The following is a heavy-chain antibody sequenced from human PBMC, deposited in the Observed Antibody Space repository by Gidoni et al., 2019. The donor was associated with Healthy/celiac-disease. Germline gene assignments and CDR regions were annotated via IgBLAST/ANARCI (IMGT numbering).Heavy chain of an antibody. V-gene: IGHV3-33*01. CDR1: VFTFSSYG. D-gene: IGHD3-3*01. CDR2: IWYDGSNK. J-gene: IGHJ4*02. Sequence: QVQLVESGGGVVQSGSSLRLSCAAYVFTFSSYGRHWVRQAPGKGLEWVAVIWYDGSNKYYADSVKGRFTISRDNSKNTLYLQMNSLRAEDTAVYYCARDQYYDFRYYFDYWGQGTLVTVSS. CDR3: ARDQYYDFRYYFDY.